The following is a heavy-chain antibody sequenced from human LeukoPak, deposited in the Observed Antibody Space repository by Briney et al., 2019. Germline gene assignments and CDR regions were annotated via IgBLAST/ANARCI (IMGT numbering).Heavy chain of an antibody. D-gene: IGHD1-1*01. Sequence: GGSLRLSCAASGFTFSSYAMSWVRQAPGKGLEWVSAISGSGGSTYYADSVKGRFTISRDNSKNTLYLQMNSLRAEDTAVYYCAKVPAAQVRYYYYGMDVWGQGTTVTVS. CDR3: AKVPAAQVRYYYYGMDV. V-gene: IGHV3-23*01. J-gene: IGHJ6*02. CDR2: ISGSGGST. CDR1: GFTFSSYA.